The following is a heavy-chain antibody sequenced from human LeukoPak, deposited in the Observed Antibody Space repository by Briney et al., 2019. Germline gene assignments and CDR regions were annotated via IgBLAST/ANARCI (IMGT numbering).Heavy chain of an antibody. CDR3: ARVEQLVQQYYYYYMDV. V-gene: IGHV4-61*02. CDR2: IYTSGST. J-gene: IGHJ6*03. CDR1: GGSISSGSYY. Sequence: TLSLTCTVSGGSISSGSYYWSWIRQPAGKGLEWIGGIYTSGSTNFNPSLKSRVTISVDTSKNQFSLKLSSVTAAYTAVYYCARVEQLVQQYYYYYMDVWGKGTTVTVSS. D-gene: IGHD6-13*01.